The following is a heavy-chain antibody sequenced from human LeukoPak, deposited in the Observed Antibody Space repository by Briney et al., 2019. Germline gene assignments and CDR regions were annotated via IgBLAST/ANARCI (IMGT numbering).Heavy chain of an antibody. CDR1: GYTFTTHD. CDR3: ARDRRGYSSSWYGYYYYMDV. J-gene: IGHJ6*03. CDR2: MNPGSGDT. D-gene: IGHD6-13*01. V-gene: IGHV1-8*01. Sequence: ASVKVSCKASGYTFTTHDLTWVRQATGQGLEWMGWMNPGSGDTAYAQKFQGRVTMTRDTSMSTAYMELSRLRSDDTAVYYCARDRRGYSSSWYGYYYYMDVWGKGTTVTVSS.